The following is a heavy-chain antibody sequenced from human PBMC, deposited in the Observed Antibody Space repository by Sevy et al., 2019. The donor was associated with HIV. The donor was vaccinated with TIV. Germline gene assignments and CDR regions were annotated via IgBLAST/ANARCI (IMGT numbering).Heavy chain of an antibody. V-gene: IGHV4-39*01. CDR2: IYYSGRT. CDR1: GGSISSSSYY. J-gene: IGHJ6*02. CDR3: ARVRLWDSRYYYYYGMDV. Sequence: SETLSLTCTVSGGSISSSSYYWGWIRQPPGKGLEWIGSIYYSGRTYYNPSLKSRVTISVDTSKNQFSLKLSSVTAADTAVYYCARVRLWDSRYYYYYGMDVWGQGTTVTVSS. D-gene: IGHD3-10*01.